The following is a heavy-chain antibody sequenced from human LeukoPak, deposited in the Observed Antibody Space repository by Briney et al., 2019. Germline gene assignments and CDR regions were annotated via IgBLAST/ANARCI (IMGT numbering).Heavy chain of an antibody. Sequence: PGVSLRLSCAASGFTFSSYAMSWVREAPGKGLEWVSAISGSGDSTYSTDSVKGRFTISRDNSKNTLYLQMNSLRAEDTAVYYCARGGASRFDYWGQGTLVTVSS. CDR3: ARGGASRFDY. D-gene: IGHD3-10*01. V-gene: IGHV3-23*01. CDR1: GFTFSSYA. CDR2: ISGSGDST. J-gene: IGHJ4*02.